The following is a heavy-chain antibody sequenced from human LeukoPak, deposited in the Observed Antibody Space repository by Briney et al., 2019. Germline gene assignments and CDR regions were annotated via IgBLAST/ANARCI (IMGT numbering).Heavy chain of an antibody. D-gene: IGHD5-12*01. CDR2: INQDGSRK. J-gene: IGHJ4*02. CDR1: EFTFSAFW. CDR3: ARLWGDATIFDL. V-gene: IGHV3-7*01. Sequence: QPGGSLRLSCAASEFTFSAFWMSWVRQAPGKGLEWVANINQDGSRKHYVDSVKGRFTVSRDNAEKSLYLQTSSLRAEDTAIYYCARLWGDATIFDLWGQGTLVTVSS.